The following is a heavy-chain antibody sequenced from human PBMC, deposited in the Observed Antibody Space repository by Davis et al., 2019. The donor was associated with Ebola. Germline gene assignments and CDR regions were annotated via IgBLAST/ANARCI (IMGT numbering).Heavy chain of an antibody. CDR2: IGSSGHV. V-gene: IGHV3-21*01. D-gene: IGHD4-23*01. J-gene: IGHJ3*02. CDR1: TFFFSTYS. CDR3: ATSENDYGGGFDN. Sequence: PGGSLRLSCAASTFFFSTYSLHWVRQAPGKGLEWVSSIGSSGHVYYKASERGRFTISRDNAKKSLYLQMNSLGAEDTAVYYCATSENDYGGGFDNWGQGTMVTVSS.